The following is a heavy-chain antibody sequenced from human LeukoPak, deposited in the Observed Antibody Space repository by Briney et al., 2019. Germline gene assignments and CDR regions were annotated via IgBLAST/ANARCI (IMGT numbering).Heavy chain of an antibody. CDR2: IYYSGST. D-gene: IGHD6-13*01. CDR3: AGGGYSSSWLDY. CDR1: GGSISSYY. Sequence: SETLSLTCTVSGGSISSYYWSWIRQPPGKGLEWIGYIYYSGSTNYNPSLKSRVTISVDTSKNQFSLKLSSVTAADTAVYYCAGGGYSSSWLDYWGQGTLVTVSS. V-gene: IGHV4-59*01. J-gene: IGHJ4*02.